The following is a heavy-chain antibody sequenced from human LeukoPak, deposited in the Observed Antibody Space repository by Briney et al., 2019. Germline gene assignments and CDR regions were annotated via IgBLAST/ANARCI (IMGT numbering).Heavy chain of an antibody. CDR1: GFTFSTYW. CDR3: GGFGYEAGVDM. V-gene: IGHV3-7*01. CDR2: IKPTGTET. Sequence: GGSLRLSCAASGFTFSTYWMTWVRQAPGKGLEWVANIKPTGTETYYVDPVEGRFTISRDNAKNLLYLQMNSLRGEDTAVYYCGGFGYEAGVDMWGQGTLVTVSS. J-gene: IGHJ4*01. D-gene: IGHD3-10*01.